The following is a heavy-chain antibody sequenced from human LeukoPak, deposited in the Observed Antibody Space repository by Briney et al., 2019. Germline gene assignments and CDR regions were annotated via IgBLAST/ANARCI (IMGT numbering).Heavy chain of an antibody. Sequence: GGSLRLSCAASGFTFSDYYMSWIRQAPGKGLEWVSYISSSSSYIYYADSVKGRFTISRDNAKNSLYLQMNSLRAEDTAVYYCARDLGEYYDFWSGQFALDYWGQGTLVTVSS. D-gene: IGHD3-3*01. CDR3: ARDLGEYYDFWSGQFALDY. CDR1: GFTFSDYY. J-gene: IGHJ4*02. V-gene: IGHV3-11*06. CDR2: ISSSSSYI.